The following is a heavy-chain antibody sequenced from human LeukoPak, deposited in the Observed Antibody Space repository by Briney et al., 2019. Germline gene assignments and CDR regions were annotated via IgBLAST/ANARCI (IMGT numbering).Heavy chain of an antibody. Sequence: SETLSRTCTVAGGSISSYYWSWIRQPPGKGLEWIGYIYYSGSTNYNPSLKSRVTISVDTSTNQFSLKLSSVTAADTAVYYCARDGGDTDTAMLTAFDYWGQGTLVTVSS. CDR2: IYYSGST. CDR1: GGSISSYY. D-gene: IGHD5-18*01. CDR3: ARDGGDTDTAMLTAFDY. V-gene: IGHV4-59*12. J-gene: IGHJ4*02.